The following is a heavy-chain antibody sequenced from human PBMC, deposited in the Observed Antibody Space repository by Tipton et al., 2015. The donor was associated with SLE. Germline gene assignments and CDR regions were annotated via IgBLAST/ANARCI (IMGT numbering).Heavy chain of an antibody. CDR3: AKSVLVYRSGCFDL. Sequence: GLVKPSETLSLTCSVSNYSISSGYYWGWIRQSPGRGLEWIGSVSYIGTTFYSPSLNSRVTISLDTSKNQFSLRLISVTAADTAVYFCAKSVLVYRSGCFDLWGKGTLVTVSS. D-gene: IGHD3-3*01. V-gene: IGHV4-38-2*02. CDR2: VSYIGTT. J-gene: IGHJ4*02. CDR1: NYSISSGYY.